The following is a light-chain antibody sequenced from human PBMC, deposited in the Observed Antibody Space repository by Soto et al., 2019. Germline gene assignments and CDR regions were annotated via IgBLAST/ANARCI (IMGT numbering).Light chain of an antibody. CDR2: GAS. CDR3: QQYSDWPPWT. Sequence: EIVKTQSPATLSVSLGERFTLSCTASQSVRCTKLAWYQQKPGEAPRLLIFGASTRATGIPARFSGGGSGTEFTLTISRLQSEDFAVYYCQQYSDWPPWTFGQGTKVDIK. V-gene: IGKV3-15*01. CDR1: QSVRCTK. J-gene: IGKJ1*01.